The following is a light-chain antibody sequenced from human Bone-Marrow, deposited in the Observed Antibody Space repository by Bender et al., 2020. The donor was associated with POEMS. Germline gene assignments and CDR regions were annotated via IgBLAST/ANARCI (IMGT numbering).Light chain of an antibody. V-gene: IGLV1-44*01. Sequence: QSVLTQPPSASGTPGQRVTISCSGGSSNIGAHAVNWYQHLPGTAPKLLIYSSHRRPSGVPDRFSGSKSAASASLAITGLRAEDEATYYCQSFDSSLPGLVFGGGTRLTVL. CDR2: SSH. CDR3: QSFDSSLPGLV. J-gene: IGLJ2*01. CDR1: SSNIGAHA.